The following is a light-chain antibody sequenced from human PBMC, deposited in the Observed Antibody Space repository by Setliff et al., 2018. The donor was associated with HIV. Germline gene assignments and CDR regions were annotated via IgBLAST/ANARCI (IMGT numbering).Light chain of an antibody. Sequence: QSALTQPASVSGSPGQSITVSCTGTSSDVGAYNYDSWFQQYPGKAPKLMIYEVSNRPSGVSNRFSGSKSGNTASLTISGLQAEDEADYYCSSYTSNSTPVFGSGTKV. CDR3: SSYTSNSTPV. CDR1: SSDVGAYNY. J-gene: IGLJ1*01. V-gene: IGLV2-14*01. CDR2: EVS.